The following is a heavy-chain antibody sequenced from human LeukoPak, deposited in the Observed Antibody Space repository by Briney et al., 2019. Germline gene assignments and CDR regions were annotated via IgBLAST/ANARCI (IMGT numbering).Heavy chain of an antibody. J-gene: IGHJ6*03. V-gene: IGHV3-7*01. Sequence: GGSLRLSCSASGFTFSHYNMNWVRQAPGKGLEWVANIKQDGSEKYYVDSVKGRFTISRDNAKNSLYLQMNSLRAEDTAVYYCARDIGHGDYLIYYYYYMDVWGKGTTVTVSS. CDR3: ARDIGHGDYLIYYYYYMDV. CDR1: GFTFSHYN. D-gene: IGHD4-17*01. CDR2: IKQDGSEK.